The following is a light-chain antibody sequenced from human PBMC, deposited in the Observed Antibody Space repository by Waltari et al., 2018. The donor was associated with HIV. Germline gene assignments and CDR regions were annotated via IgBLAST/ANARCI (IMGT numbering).Light chain of an antibody. CDR3: QQYNSYPWT. V-gene: IGKV1-5*03. Sequence: DIQMTQSPSTLSASVGDRVTITCRASQSIGRWLAWYQQKPGQAPKIVIYRASNLEIGVPSTFSGSGSGTDFTLTISSLQPDDFATYFCQQYNSYPWTFGRGTTVEV. CDR1: QSIGRW. J-gene: IGKJ1*01. CDR2: RAS.